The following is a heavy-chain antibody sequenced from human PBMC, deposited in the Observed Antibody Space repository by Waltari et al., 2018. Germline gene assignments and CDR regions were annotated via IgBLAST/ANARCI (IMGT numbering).Heavy chain of an antibody. CDR1: GFTLSKFA. D-gene: IGHD4-17*01. Sequence: VHLEEFGGGVVQPGGSRPLSGAAPGFTLSKFAMHWVRQPPDKGLEWLTFIRYDGNNKYYADSVKGRFIISRDNSRNTLYLQINSLKEDDTAMYYCVKDGDYFVPGYDAFDVWGQGTMVTVSS. CDR2: IRYDGNNK. V-gene: IGHV3-30*02. CDR3: VKDGDYFVPGYDAFDV. J-gene: IGHJ3*01.